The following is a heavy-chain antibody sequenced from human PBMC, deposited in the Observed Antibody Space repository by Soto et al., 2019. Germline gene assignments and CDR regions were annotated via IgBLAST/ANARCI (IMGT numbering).Heavy chain of an antibody. Sequence: GSLRLSFSTSGFNFNNHNINLVPHAPGKGREWVASHSRSSSYIYYADSVKGRFTISRANAKNSLYLQMNSLRAEDTAVYYCARDNFEPPYYYYGMDVWGQGTTVTVSS. V-gene: IGHV3-21*01. J-gene: IGHJ6*01. CDR3: ARDNFEPPYYYYGMDV. D-gene: IGHD3-9*01. CDR2: HSRSSSYI. CDR1: GFNFNNHN.